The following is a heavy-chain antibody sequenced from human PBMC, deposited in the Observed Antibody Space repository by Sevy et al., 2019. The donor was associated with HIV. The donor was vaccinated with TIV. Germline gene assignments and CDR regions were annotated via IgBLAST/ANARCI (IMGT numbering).Heavy chain of an antibody. D-gene: IGHD3-22*01. CDR1: GFTFNNFM. V-gene: IGHV3-21*01. CDR2: ITGSSTYT. Sequence: GGSLRLSCAASGFTFNNFMMNWVRQAPGKGLEWVSSITGSSTYTYYADSVKGRFTISRDNAKNSLYLQMNSLRAEDTAVYYCARDRRTLNYYASSGYNYYFDYWGQGTLVTVSS. CDR3: ARDRRTLNYYASSGYNYYFDY. J-gene: IGHJ4*02.